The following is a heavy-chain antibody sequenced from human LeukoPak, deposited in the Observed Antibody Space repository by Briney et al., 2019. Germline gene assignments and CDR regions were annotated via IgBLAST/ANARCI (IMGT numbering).Heavy chain of an antibody. CDR1: GGSFSGYY. CDR3: ARVWWELPFDY. CDR2: INHSGST. J-gene: IGHJ4*02. D-gene: IGHD1-26*01. Sequence: SETLSLTCAVCGGSFSGYYWSWIRQPPGKGLEWIGEINHSGSTNYNPSLKSRVTISVDTSKNQFSLKLSSVTAADTAVYYCARVWWELPFDYWGQGTLVTVSS. V-gene: IGHV4-34*01.